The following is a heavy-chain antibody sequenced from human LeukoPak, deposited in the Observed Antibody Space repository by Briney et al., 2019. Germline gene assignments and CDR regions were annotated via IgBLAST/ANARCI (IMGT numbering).Heavy chain of an antibody. CDR1: GFTFDDYA. J-gene: IGHJ4*02. Sequence: QPGGSLRLSCAASGFTFDDYAMHWVRQAPGKGLEWVSGISWNSGSIGYADSVKGRFTISRDNAKNSLYLQMNSLRAEDMALHYCAKDIATMVRGAVDYWGQGTLVTVSS. D-gene: IGHD3-10*01. CDR3: AKDIATMVRGAVDY. CDR2: ISWNSGSI. V-gene: IGHV3-9*03.